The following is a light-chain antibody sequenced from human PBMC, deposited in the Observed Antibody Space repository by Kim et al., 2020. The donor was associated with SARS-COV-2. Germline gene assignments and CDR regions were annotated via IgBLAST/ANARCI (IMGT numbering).Light chain of an antibody. Sequence: DILMTQSPSTLSASVGDRVSITCRASRSIQKWLAWYQQKPGKAPKLIIYDASSLETGVPSRFSGSGSGTEFILTISSLQPDDFATYYCQQYNSYSPLTFGGGTKVDIK. CDR3: QQYNSYSPLT. CDR1: RSIQKW. V-gene: IGKV1-5*01. J-gene: IGKJ4*01. CDR2: DAS.